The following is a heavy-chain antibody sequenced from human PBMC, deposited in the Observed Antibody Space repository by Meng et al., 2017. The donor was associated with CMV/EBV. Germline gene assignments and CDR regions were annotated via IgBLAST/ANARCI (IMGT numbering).Heavy chain of an antibody. D-gene: IGHD6-13*01. CDR2: IPYDGSNK. CDR3: ARDPIAAAGNYFDY. J-gene: IGHJ4*02. Sequence: SCAASGFTFSSYAMHWVRQAPGKGLEWVAVIPYDGSNKYYADSVKGRFTISRDNSKNTLYLQMNSLRAEDTAVYYCARDPIAAAGNYFDYWGQGTLVTVSS. CDR1: GFTFSSYA. V-gene: IGHV3-30-3*01.